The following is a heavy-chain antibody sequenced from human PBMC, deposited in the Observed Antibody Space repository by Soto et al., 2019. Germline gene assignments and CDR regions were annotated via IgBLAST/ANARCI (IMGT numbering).Heavy chain of an antibody. J-gene: IGHJ4*02. Sequence: WTWIRQPPGKGLEWMGYIYYSGTTTNYNPSLKSLVTLSVDTSKNQLSLKLCSVTAPDTAVYYCARLGGSYAVPHFDYWGQGTLVTVSS. V-gene: IGHV4-59*08. CDR3: ARLGGSYAVPHFDY. D-gene: IGHD1-26*01. CDR2: IYYSGTT.